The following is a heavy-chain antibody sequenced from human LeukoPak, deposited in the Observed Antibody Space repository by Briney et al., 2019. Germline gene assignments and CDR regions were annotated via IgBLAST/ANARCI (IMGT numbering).Heavy chain of an antibody. CDR3: ARDNTGFSPNWFDP. CDR2: INHSGNT. J-gene: IGHJ5*02. V-gene: IGHV4-38-2*02. D-gene: IGHD5-18*01. CDR1: GYSISSGYY. Sequence: PSETLSPTCTVSGYSISSGYYWGWIRQPPGKGLEWIGTINHSGNTYYNASLKSRVTMSVDTSKNQFSLNLRSVTAADTAVYYCARDNTGFSPNWFDPWGQGTLVTVSS.